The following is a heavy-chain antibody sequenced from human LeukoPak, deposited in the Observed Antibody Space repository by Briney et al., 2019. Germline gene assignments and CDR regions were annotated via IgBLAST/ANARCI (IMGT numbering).Heavy chain of an antibody. J-gene: IGHJ4*02. CDR2: ISYDGSNK. Sequence: GGSLRLSCAASGFTLSSYAMHWVRQAPGKGLEWVAVISYDGSNKYYADSVKGRFTISRDNSKNTLYLQMNSLRAEDTAVYYCARDGPYFDYWGQGTLVTVSS. V-gene: IGHV3-30-3*01. CDR1: GFTLSSYA. CDR3: ARDGPYFDY.